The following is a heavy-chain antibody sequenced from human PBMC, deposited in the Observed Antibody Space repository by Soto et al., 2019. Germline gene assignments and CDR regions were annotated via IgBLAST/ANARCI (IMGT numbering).Heavy chain of an antibody. Sequence: QLQLQESGPGLVKPSETLSLTCAVSGVSIHNSHSFWGWIRHLPGKGLEFIGSVYYSGGAYYNPSLKTRVNISVDTSKNQFSLRVNSVTAADTAIYYCGRVIEGATRHTDFDSWGQGTLVTVSS. D-gene: IGHD3-22*01. J-gene: IGHJ5*01. CDR3: GRVIEGATRHTDFDS. CDR2: VYYSGGA. CDR1: GVSIHNSHSF. V-gene: IGHV4-39*01.